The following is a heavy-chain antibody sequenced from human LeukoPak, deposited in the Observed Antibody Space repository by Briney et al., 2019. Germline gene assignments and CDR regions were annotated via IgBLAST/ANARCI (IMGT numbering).Heavy chain of an antibody. CDR1: GFTFSSYS. V-gene: IGHV3-21*04. CDR2: ISFSGSYI. Sequence: GGSLRLSCAASGFTFSSYSMNWVRQAPGKGLEWVSSISFSGSYIYYADSLKGRFTISRDNSKNTLYLQMNSLRAEDTAVYYCAKGGVTTVAPILDYWGQGTLVTVSS. CDR3: AKGGVTTVAPILDY. J-gene: IGHJ4*02. D-gene: IGHD4-23*01.